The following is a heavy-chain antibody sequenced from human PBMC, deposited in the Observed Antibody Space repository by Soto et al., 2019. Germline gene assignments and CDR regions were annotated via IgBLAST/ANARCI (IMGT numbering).Heavy chain of an antibody. D-gene: IGHD5-12*01. CDR3: ARDHSGYDLYYYYYMDV. CDR1: GFTVSSNY. CDR2: IYSGGST. J-gene: IGHJ6*03. Sequence: EVQLVESGGGLVQPGGSLRLSCAASGFTVSSNYMSWVHQAPGKGLEWVSVIYSGGSTYYADSVKGRFTISRHNSKNTLYHQMSSLRAEDAVVYYCARDHSGYDLYYYYYMDVWGKGTTVTVSS. V-gene: IGHV3-53*04.